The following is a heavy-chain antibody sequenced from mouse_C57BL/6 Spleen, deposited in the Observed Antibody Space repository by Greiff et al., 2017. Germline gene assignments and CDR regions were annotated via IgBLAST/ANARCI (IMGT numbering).Heavy chain of an antibody. D-gene: IGHD1-1*01. Sequence: LQESGAELVKPGASVKISCKASGYAFSSYWMNWVKQRPGKGLEWIGQLYPGDGDTNYNGKFKGKATLTADKSSSTAYMQLSILTSEDSAVYFCASSSIHWYFDVWGTGTTVTVSS. V-gene: IGHV1-80*01. CDR3: ASSSIHWYFDV. J-gene: IGHJ1*03. CDR2: LYPGDGDT. CDR1: GYAFSSYW.